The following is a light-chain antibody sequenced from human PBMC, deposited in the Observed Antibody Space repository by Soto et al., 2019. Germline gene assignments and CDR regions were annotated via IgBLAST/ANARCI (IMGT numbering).Light chain of an antibody. CDR2: AAS. CDR1: QSISSY. CDR3: QQRYSPPSLT. V-gene: IGKV1-39*01. J-gene: IGKJ5*01. Sequence: DIQMTQSPSSLSASVGDRVTITCRASQSISSYLNWYQQKPGKAPKLLIYAASSLQSGVPSRFCGSGSGTDFPLTISRLQPEDFATDYCQQRYSPPSLTFRQGTRLEIK.